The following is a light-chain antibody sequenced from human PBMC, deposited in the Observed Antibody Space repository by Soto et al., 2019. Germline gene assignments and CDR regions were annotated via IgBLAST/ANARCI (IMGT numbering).Light chain of an antibody. CDR1: QSVSSN. CDR3: QQYNNWPYT. V-gene: IGKV3-15*01. Sequence: ETVMTQSPATLSVSPGERATLSCRASQSVSSNLAWLQQKPGQAPRLLIYGASTRATAFPARFSGSGSGTEFTLTISSLQSEEFAVYYCQQYNNWPYTFGQGTKLEIK. J-gene: IGKJ2*01. CDR2: GAS.